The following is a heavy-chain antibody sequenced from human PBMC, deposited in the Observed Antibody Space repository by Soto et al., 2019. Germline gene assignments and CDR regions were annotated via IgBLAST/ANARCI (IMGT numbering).Heavy chain of an antibody. V-gene: IGHV4-34*01. Sequence: SETLSLTCAVYGGSFSGYYWSWIRQPPGKGLEWIGEINHSGSTNYNPSLKSRVTISVDTSKNQFSLKLSSVTAADTAVYYCARGRRVGQNWGAPYYFDYWGQGTLVTVSS. CDR3: ARGRRVGQNWGAPYYFDY. J-gene: IGHJ4*02. CDR1: GGSFSGYY. D-gene: IGHD7-27*01. CDR2: INHSGST.